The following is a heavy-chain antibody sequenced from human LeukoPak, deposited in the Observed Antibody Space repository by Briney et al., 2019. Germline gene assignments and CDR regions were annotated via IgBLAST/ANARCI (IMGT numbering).Heavy chain of an antibody. V-gene: IGHV3-23*01. CDR3: ATRSAYYYDSSGYIRSHRFDY. CDR2: ISGSGGST. J-gene: IGHJ4*02. D-gene: IGHD3-22*01. Sequence: PGGSLRLSCAASGFTFSSYAMSWVRQAPGKGLEWVSPISGSGGSTYYAGSVKGRFTISRDNSKNTLYLQMNSLRAEDTAVYYCATRSAYYYDSSGYIRSHRFDYWGQGTLVTVSS. CDR1: GFTFSSYA.